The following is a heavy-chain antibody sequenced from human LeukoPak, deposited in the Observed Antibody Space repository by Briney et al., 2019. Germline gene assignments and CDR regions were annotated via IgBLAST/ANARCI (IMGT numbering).Heavy chain of an antibody. V-gene: IGHV4-39*01. CDR2: IYYSGST. CDR3: ARQAIFGVVTCWFDP. J-gene: IGHJ5*02. Sequence: SETLSLTCTVSGGSISSSSYYWGWIRQPPGKGLEWIGSIYYSGSTYYNPSLKSRVTISVDTSKNQFSLKLSSVTAADTAVCYCARQAIFGVVTCWFDPWGQGTLVTVSS. D-gene: IGHD3-3*01. CDR1: GGSISSSSYY.